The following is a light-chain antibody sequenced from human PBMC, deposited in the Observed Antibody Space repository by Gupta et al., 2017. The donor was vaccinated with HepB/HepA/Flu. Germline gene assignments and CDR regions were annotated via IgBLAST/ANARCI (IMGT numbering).Light chain of an antibody. CDR1: SSDVGGYYY. V-gene: IGLV2-8*01. CDR2: EVS. Sequence: QSALAQPPSASGSPGQSVTISCAGTSSDVGGYYYVSWYQHQPGKAPKLIMFEVSERPSGVPDRFSGSKSGNTASLTVSGLQAEDEAFYYCSSYAGGNNYVVGSGTYLTV. J-gene: IGLJ1*01. CDR3: SSYAGGNNYV.